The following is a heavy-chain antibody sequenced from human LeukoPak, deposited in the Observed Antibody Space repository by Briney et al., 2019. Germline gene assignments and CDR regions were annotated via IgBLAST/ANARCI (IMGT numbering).Heavy chain of an antibody. CDR1: GFTLSINW. CDR2: IKQDGGEK. Sequence: GCLRLSSAQPGFTLSINWISSVREAPQKRLEWVSNIKQDGGEKYYVESVKGRFTISRDNAKNSLYLQMNSLRPEDTAVDYCVGRGDGNIYYFDHWGEETLVTASS. CDR3: VGRGDGNIYYFDH. D-gene: IGHD5-24*01. V-gene: IGHV3-7*04. J-gene: IGHJ4*02.